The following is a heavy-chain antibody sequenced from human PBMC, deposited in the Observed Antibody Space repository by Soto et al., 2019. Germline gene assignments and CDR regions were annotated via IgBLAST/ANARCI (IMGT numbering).Heavy chain of an antibody. V-gene: IGHV1-58*01. Sequence: SVKVSCKASGHTFTTYAVHWLRQAPGQSIEWIGWIVVGSGDTNYAQKFQERVTITGDKSTSTAYMELSSLTSEDTAVYYCAAKYTGYDYGYFDSWGQGTQVTVSS. D-gene: IGHD5-12*01. CDR3: AAKYTGYDYGYFDS. J-gene: IGHJ4*02. CDR1: GHTFTTYA. CDR2: IVVGSGDT.